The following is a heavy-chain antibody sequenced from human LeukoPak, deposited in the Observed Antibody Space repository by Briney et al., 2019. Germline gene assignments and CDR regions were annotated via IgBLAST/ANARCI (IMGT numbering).Heavy chain of an antibody. CDR2: IWYDGSNK. J-gene: IGHJ4*02. CDR3: AKDAGLLLRIDY. V-gene: IGHV3-33*06. Sequence: GRSLRLSCAASGFTFSSDGMHWVRQAPGKGLEWVAVIWYDGSNKYYADSVKGRFTISRDNSKNTLYLQMNSLRAEDTAVYYCAKDAGLLLRIDYWGQGTLVTVSS. CDR1: GFTFSSDG. D-gene: IGHD3-22*01.